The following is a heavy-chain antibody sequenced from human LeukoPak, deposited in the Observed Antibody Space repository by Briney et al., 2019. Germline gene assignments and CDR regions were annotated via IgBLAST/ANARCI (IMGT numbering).Heavy chain of an antibody. Sequence: PGGSLRLSCTPSGFTFDFYAMHWVRQAPGKGLEWVAVMSYDGRYRYYADSAKGRFTISRDNSKRTLYLEMSSLRPEDTALYYCARSELYYGSESYYHLDYWGHGTLVTVSS. J-gene: IGHJ4*01. CDR2: MSYDGRYR. D-gene: IGHD3-10*01. CDR1: GFTFDFYA. CDR3: ARSELYYGSESYYHLDY. V-gene: IGHV3-30*03.